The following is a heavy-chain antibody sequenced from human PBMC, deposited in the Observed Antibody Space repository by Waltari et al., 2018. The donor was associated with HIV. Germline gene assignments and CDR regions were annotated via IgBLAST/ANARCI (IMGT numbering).Heavy chain of an antibody. CDR2: TYHRSKWFQ. D-gene: IGHD4-4*01. CDR1: GDSVSSDRAA. V-gene: IGHV6-1*02. Sequence: HVQLLQSGPGLVTSSQTLPITCAISGDSVSSDRAAWNWIRLSPSGRLEWLRRTYHRSKWFQLYAPSVRGRIRVDVDTSVNHFSLHLDSVTPDDTAVYYCARDSNGLDYWGQGTVVTVSS. CDR3: ARDSNGLDY. J-gene: IGHJ4*02.